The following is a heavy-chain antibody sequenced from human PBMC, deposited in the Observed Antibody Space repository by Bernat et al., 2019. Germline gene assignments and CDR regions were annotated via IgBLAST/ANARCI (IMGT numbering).Heavy chain of an antibody. CDR2: IYYSGST. V-gene: IGHV4-61*01. Sequence: QVQLQESGPGLVKPSETLSLTCTVSGGSVSSGSYYWSWIRQPPGKGLEWIGYIYYSGSTNYNPFLKSRVTISVETSKNQFSLKLSSVTAADTAVYYCAGGWTLPDYWGQGTLVTVSS. CDR1: GGSVSSGSYY. J-gene: IGHJ4*02. D-gene: IGHD1-26*01. CDR3: AGGWTLPDY.